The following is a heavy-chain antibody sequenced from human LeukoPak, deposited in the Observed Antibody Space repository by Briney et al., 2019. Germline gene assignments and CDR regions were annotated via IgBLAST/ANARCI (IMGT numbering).Heavy chain of an antibody. CDR1: GFTFSGYW. J-gene: IGHJ4*02. CDR2: INGDGTST. Sequence: GGSLRLSCAASGFTFSGYWMHWVRQAPGEGLVWVSRINGDGTSTSYADSVKGRFTISRDNAKNTLHLQMNSLRAEDTAVYYCARRAGAYSHPYDYWGQGTLVTVSS. D-gene: IGHD4/OR15-4a*01. V-gene: IGHV3-74*01. CDR3: ARRAGAYSHPYDY.